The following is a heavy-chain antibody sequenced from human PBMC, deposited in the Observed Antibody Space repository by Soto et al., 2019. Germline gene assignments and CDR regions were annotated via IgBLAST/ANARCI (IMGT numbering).Heavy chain of an antibody. J-gene: IGHJ6*02. D-gene: IGHD1-26*01. CDR2: ISGSGGST. CDR1: GFTFSSYA. V-gene: IGHV3-23*01. Sequence: SLRLSSAASGFTFSSYAMSWVRQAQGKGLEWVSAISGSGGSTYYADSVKGRFTISRDNSKNTLYLQMNSLRAEDTAVYYCAKAMSVGATLYYYYYGMDVWGQGTTVTVSS. CDR3: AKAMSVGATLYYYYYGMDV.